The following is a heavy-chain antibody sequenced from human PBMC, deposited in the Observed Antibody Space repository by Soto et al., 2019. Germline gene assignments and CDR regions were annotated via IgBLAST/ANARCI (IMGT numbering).Heavy chain of an antibody. J-gene: IGHJ4*02. Sequence: EVQLLESGGGGVQPGGSLRLSCAASGFIFSDYAMTWVRQTPGKGLEWVSAITSSGSSTYFEDSLKGRITISRDNSKYTLSLQMDSLRAEDTAIYYCAKVVEGYVVSSFDSWGQGALVNVSA. CDR1: GFIFSDYA. D-gene: IGHD5-12*01. V-gene: IGHV3-23*01. CDR3: AKVVEGYVVSSFDS. CDR2: ITSSGSST.